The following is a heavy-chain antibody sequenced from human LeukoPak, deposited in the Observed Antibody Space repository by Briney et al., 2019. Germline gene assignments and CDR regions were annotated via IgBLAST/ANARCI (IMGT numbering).Heavy chain of an antibody. CDR2: MNQDGSGK. CDR1: GFRFNDYW. Sequence: GGSLRLSCAASGFRFNDYWMSWVRQAPGKGLEWVANMNQDGSGKYYLDSVKGRFTISRDNAKNSLYLQMNSLRAEDTALYYCARDHLIASAGNDYWGQGTLVTVSS. CDR3: ARDHLIASAGNDY. J-gene: IGHJ4*02. D-gene: IGHD6-13*01. V-gene: IGHV3-7*01.